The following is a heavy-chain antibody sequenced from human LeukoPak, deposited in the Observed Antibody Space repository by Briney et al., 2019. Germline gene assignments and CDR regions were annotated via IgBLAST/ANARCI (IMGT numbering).Heavy chain of an antibody. CDR2: ISSSSSYI. CDR3: AREARYFDWLSPIDY. Sequence: GGSLRLSCAASGFTFSSYSMNWVRQAPGKGLEWVSSISSSSSYIYYADSVKGRFTISRDNAKNSLYLQMNSLRAEDTAVYYCAREARYFDWLSPIDYWGQGTLVTVSS. D-gene: IGHD3-9*01. CDR1: GFTFSSYS. J-gene: IGHJ4*02. V-gene: IGHV3-21*01.